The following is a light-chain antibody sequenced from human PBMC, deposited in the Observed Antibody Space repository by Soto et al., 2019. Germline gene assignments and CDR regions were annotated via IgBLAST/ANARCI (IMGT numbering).Light chain of an antibody. CDR1: QSVTSTY. CDR2: GAT. J-gene: IGKJ5*01. CDR3: QQYDSSPPSIT. V-gene: IGKV3-20*01. Sequence: LVFTQSPGTLSLSQGQRATLSCRASQSVTSTYLAWYQQRPGQAPRLLIYGATSRATGIPDRFSASGSGTDFTLTINRLEPEDFAVYYCQQYDSSPPSITFGQGTRLENK.